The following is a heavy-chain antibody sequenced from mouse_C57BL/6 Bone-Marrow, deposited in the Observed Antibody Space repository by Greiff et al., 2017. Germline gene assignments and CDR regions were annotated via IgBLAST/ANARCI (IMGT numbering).Heavy chain of an antibody. CDR1: GYTFTSYW. D-gene: IGHD2-3*01. V-gene: IGHV1-64*01. Sequence: QVQLQQPGAELVKPGASVKLSCKASGYTFTSYWMHWVKQRPGQGLEWIGMIHPNSGSTNYNEKFKSKATLTVDKSSSTAYMQLSSLTSEDSAVDYCARWLLRRDYFDYWGQGTTLTVSS. J-gene: IGHJ2*01. CDR3: ARWLLRRDYFDY. CDR2: IHPNSGST.